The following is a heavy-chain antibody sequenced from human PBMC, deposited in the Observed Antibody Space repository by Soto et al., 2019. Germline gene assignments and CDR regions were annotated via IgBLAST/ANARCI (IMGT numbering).Heavy chain of an antibody. Sequence: ASVKVSCKASGYTLTGYYMPWVRQAPGQGLEWMGWINPNSGGTNYAQKFQGRVTMTRDTSISTAYMELSRLRSDDTAVYYCARSWNYGANFDYWGQGTLVTVSS. J-gene: IGHJ4*02. D-gene: IGHD1-7*01. V-gene: IGHV1-2*02. CDR1: GYTLTGYY. CDR2: INPNSGGT. CDR3: ARSWNYGANFDY.